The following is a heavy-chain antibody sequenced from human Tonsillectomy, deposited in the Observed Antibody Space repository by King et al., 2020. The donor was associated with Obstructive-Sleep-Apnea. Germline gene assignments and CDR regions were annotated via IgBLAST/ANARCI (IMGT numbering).Heavy chain of an antibody. CDR3: GRGVGVVIQDNWVDP. CDR2: IYYSGST. V-gene: IGHV4-39*07. Sequence: QLQESGPGLVKPSETLSLTCNVSGGSISSSSHYWGWIRQPPGKGLEWIGSIYYSGSTYYNPSLKSRVTISVDTSKNQFSLKLSSVTAADTAGYYCGRGVGVVIQDNWVDPWGEGTLVTVSA. CDR1: GGSISSSSHY. D-gene: IGHD3-3*01. J-gene: IGHJ5*02.